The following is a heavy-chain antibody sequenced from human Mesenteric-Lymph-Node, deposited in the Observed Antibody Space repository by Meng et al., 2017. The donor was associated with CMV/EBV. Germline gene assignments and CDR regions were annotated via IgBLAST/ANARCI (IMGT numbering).Heavy chain of an antibody. CDR3: ASPVPSASNQIDY. V-gene: IGHV3-23*01. J-gene: IGHJ4*02. D-gene: IGHD4-11*01. CDR1: GFTFSSYA. Sequence: GGSLRLSCAASGFTFSSYAMSWVRQAPGRGLEWVSTIRGSGSDTYYTDSVKGRFTVSRDNSKNVLFLHMNSLRAEDTAVYYCASPVPSASNQIDYWGQGTLVTVSS. CDR2: IRGSGSDT.